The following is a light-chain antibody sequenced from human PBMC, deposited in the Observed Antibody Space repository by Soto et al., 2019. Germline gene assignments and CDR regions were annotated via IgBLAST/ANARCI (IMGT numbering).Light chain of an antibody. CDR3: QPYGSSPPYT. V-gene: IGKV3-20*01. Sequence: EIVLTQSPGTLSLSPGERATLSCRASQSVSSSYLAWDQQKPGQAPRLLIYGASSRATGIPDRFSGSGSGTDFTLTISRLEPDDFAVYYCQPYGSSPPYTFGQGTKLEIK. CDR2: GAS. J-gene: IGKJ2*01. CDR1: QSVSSSY.